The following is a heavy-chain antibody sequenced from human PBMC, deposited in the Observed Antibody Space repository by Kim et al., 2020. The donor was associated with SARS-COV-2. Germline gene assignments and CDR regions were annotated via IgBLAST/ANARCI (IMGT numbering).Heavy chain of an antibody. CDR3: ASPLLWFGEAGGF. D-gene: IGHD3-10*01. CDR2: ISNNADRT. V-gene: IGHV3-23*01. J-gene: IGHJ4*02. Sequence: GGSLRLSCAVSGFTFRKYTMSWVRQAPGKGLEWVAGISNNADRTYYADSVKGRFTVSRDNAKDTLYLQMNTLRAEDTALYFCASPLLWFGEAGGFWGQGT. CDR1: GFTFRKYT.